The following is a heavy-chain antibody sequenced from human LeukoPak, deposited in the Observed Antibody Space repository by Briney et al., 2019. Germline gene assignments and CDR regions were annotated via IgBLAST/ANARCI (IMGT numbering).Heavy chain of an antibody. CDR1: GFTFSSYG. D-gene: IGHD3-10*01. CDR2: ISYDGSNK. CDR3: AKGRGKDYYGSGSYRNFDY. J-gene: IGHJ4*02. Sequence: PGGSLRLSCAASGFTFSSYGMHWVRQAPGKGLEWVAVISYDGSNKYYADSVKGRFTISRDNAKNSLYLQMNSLRAEDTALYYCAKGRGKDYYGSGSYRNFDYWGQGTLVTVSS. V-gene: IGHV3-30*18.